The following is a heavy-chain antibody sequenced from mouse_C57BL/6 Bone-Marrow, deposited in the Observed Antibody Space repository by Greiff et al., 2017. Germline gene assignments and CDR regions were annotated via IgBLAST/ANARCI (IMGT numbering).Heavy chain of an antibody. Sequence: VQLQQSGAELVKPGASVKLSCKASGYTFTSYWMHWVKQRPGQGLEWIGMIHPNSGSTNYNEKFKSKATLTVDKSSSTAYMQLSSLTSEDSAVYYCARRRHRTAQVLAYWGQGTLVTVSA. CDR3: ARRRHRTAQVLAY. J-gene: IGHJ3*01. CDR2: IHPNSGST. CDR1: GYTFTSYW. D-gene: IGHD3-2*02. V-gene: IGHV1-64*01.